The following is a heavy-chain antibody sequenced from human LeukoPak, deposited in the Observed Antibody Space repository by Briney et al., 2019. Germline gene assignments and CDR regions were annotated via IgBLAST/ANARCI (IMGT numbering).Heavy chain of an antibody. D-gene: IGHD5-24*01. V-gene: IGHV1-69*13. CDR2: IIPIFGTA. Sequence: GASVKVSSKASGGTFTIYAISWVRPDPGQGVGWMGGIIPIFGTANYAQKFQGRVTITADESTSTAYMELSSLRSEDTAVYYCARDAKERWLQLQHYYYYGMDVWGQGTTVTVSS. CDR3: ARDAKERWLQLQHYYYYGMDV. CDR1: GGTFTIYA. J-gene: IGHJ6*02.